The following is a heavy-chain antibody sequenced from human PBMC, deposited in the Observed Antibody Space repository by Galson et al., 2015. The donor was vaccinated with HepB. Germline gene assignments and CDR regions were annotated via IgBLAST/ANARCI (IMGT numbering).Heavy chain of an antibody. V-gene: IGHV1-18*01. CDR1: GYTFTGYD. D-gene: IGHD3-10*01. CDR3: ARAYPRSGKFDF. J-gene: IGHJ4*02. Sequence: SVKVSCKASGYTFTGYDITWVRQAPGQGLEWMGWISPYNGNTKYAQRLQGRVTMTTDTSTSTAYMELTSLRSDDTAVYYCARAYPRSGKFDFWGQGTLVIVSS. CDR2: ISPYNGNT.